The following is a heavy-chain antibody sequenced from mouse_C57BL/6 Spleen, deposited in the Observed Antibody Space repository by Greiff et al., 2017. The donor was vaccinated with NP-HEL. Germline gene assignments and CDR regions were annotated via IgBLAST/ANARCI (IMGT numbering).Heavy chain of an antibody. CDR2: ISYDGSN. CDR1: GYSITSGYY. CDR3: AIYDYDEGGWFAY. J-gene: IGHJ3*01. Sequence: EVQLQQSGPGLVKPSQSLSLTCSVTGYSITSGYYWNWIRQFPGNKLEWMGYISYDGSNNYNPSLKNRISITRDTSKNQFFLKLNSVTTEDTATYYCAIYDYDEGGWFAYWGQGTLVTVSA. D-gene: IGHD2-4*01. V-gene: IGHV3-6*01.